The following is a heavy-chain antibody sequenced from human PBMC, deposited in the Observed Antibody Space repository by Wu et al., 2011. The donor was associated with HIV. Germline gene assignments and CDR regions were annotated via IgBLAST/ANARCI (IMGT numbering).Heavy chain of an antibody. CDR1: GGTFSSYA. V-gene: IGHV1-69*14. CDR3: ARAFPIPEGGVVPAAIGYYYYMDV. CDR2: IIPIFGTA. J-gene: IGHJ6*03. D-gene: IGHD2-2*01. Sequence: QVQLVQSGAEVKKPGSSVKVSCKASGGTFSSYAISWVRQAPGQGLEWMGGIIPIFGTANYAQKFQGRVTITADKSTSTAYMELSSLRSEDTAVYYCARAFPIPEGGVVPAAIGYYYYMDVWGKRDHGHRLL.